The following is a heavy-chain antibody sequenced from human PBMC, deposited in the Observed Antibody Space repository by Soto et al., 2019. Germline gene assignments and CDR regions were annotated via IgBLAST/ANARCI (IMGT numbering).Heavy chain of an antibody. V-gene: IGHV6-1*01. J-gene: IGHJ6*03. D-gene: IGHD1-7*01. CDR1: GDSVSSNSAA. Sequence: SQTLSLTCAISGDSVSSNSAAWNWIRQSPSRGLEWLGRTYYRSRWYNDYAVSVKSRITINPDTSKNQFSLHLNSVTPEDTAVDYCAGTTSLQWYHMDVWGKGTTVTVSS. CDR2: TYYRSRWYN. CDR3: AGTTSLQWYHMDV.